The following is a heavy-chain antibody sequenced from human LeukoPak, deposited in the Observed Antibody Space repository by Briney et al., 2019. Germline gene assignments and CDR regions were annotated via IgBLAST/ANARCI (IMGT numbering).Heavy chain of an antibody. CDR2: IYYSGST. CDR1: GGSISSSYSY. Sequence: SETLSLTCTVSGGSISSSYSYWGWIRQPPGKGLEWIGNIYYSGSTYYNPSLKSRVTISVDTSKNHFSLKLNSVTAADTAVYYCARQSSGSPPTHYYYMDVWGKGTTVTISS. CDR3: ARQSSGSPPTHYYYMDV. D-gene: IGHD6-19*01. V-gene: IGHV4-39*07. J-gene: IGHJ6*03.